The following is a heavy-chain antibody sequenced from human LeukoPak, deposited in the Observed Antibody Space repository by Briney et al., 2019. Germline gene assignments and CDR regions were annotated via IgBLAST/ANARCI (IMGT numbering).Heavy chain of an antibody. CDR2: ISERGGST. CDR3: AKRGVVIRGLLVIGYHQEAYHYDF. V-gene: IGHV3-23*01. CDR1: GISLTNYA. Sequence: GGSLRLSCVVSGISLTNYATTWVRQAPGKGLEWVSYISERGGSTTYADSVKGRFTISRDTSLNTLYLQMNNLRAEDTALYFCAKRGVVIRGLLVIGYHQEAYHYDFWGQGVLVTVSS. D-gene: IGHD3-10*01. J-gene: IGHJ4*02.